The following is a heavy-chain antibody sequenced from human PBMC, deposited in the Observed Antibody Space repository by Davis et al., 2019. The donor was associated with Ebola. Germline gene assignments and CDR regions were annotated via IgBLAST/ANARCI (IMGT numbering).Heavy chain of an antibody. Sequence: AASVKVSCKASGGTFSSYAISWVRQAPGQGLEWMGGIIPILGPGNYGQKFQGRVTITADKSTSTAYIELSSLRYEDTAVYYCAREGGYSSGWPYFDNWGQGTLVTVSS. D-gene: IGHD6-19*01. CDR1: GGTFSSYA. CDR3: AREGGYSSGWPYFDN. J-gene: IGHJ4*02. V-gene: IGHV1-69*06. CDR2: IIPILGPG.